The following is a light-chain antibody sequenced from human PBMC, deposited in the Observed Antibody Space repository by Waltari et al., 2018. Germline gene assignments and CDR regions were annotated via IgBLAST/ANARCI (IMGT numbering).Light chain of an antibody. CDR3: QQNYDIPWT. V-gene: IGKV1-39*01. J-gene: IGKJ1*01. CDR2: AAS. CDR1: QGISTS. Sequence: DIQMTQSPYSLSASVGDRVTIACRASQGISTSLNWYQQKEGKAPKALIFAASNLQSGVPSRFSGSGSGTDFTLTISNLQPEDFATYFCQQNYDIPWTFGQGTKVEIE.